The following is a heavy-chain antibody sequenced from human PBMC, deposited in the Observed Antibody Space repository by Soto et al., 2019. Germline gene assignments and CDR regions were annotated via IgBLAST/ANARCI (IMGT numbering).Heavy chain of an antibody. CDR2: ISGSGGDT. CDR1: GFTFSTYA. CDR3: ARSRTGTTYGGMDV. V-gene: IGHV3-23*01. D-gene: IGHD1-7*01. Sequence: GGSLRLSCAASGFTFSTYAMNWVRQAPGNGLEWVSAISGSGGDTHYADSVRGRFTISRDNSKNTLYLQMNSLRAEDTAVYYCARSRTGTTYGGMDVWGQGTTVTVSS. J-gene: IGHJ6*02.